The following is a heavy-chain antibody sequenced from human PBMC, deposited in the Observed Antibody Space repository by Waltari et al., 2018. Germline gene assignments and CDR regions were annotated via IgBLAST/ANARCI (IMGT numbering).Heavy chain of an antibody. Sequence: QXQQWGAGLLKPSETLSLTCAVSGGSLSXNFWSXIRQSXGKGLQWIGEINDVGVTNYNPPFKIRXTMSMDTSTNLFXLRXTSVPXAXPAVYYCAXXSPRXIISGVVVGPXGDGFHIXVQGTMVTVXS. J-gene: IGHJ3*02. D-gene: IGHD3-3*02. CDR2: INDVGVT. CDR3: AXXSPRXIISGVVVGPXGDGFHI. V-gene: IGHV4-34*01. CDR1: GGSLSXNF.